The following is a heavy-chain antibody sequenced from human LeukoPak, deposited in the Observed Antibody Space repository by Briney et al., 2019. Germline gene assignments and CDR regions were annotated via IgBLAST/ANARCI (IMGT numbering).Heavy chain of an antibody. V-gene: IGHV1-2*02. J-gene: IGHJ5*02. Sequence: RMGWINPNSGGTNYAQKFQGRVTMTRDTSISTAYMELSRLRSDDTAVYYCARTAHATKGGGLKNWFDPWGQGTLVTVSS. CDR3: ARTAHATKGGGLKNWFDP. D-gene: IGHD2-15*01. CDR2: INPNSGGT.